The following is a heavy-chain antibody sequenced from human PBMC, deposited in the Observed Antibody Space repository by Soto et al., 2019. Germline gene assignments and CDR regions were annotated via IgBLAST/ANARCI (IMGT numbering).Heavy chain of an antibody. CDR2: IGSDGRRA. V-gene: IGHV3-33*01. CDR1: GFTFGRHG. D-gene: IGHD4-17*01. Sequence: QVPLVESGGGVVQSGGSLRLSCAASGFTFGRHGMHWVRQAPGKGLEWVAVIGSDGRRASYADSVKGRFTISRDNGQNTLYLQMNSLRAEETAVYYCARDDDYGDNGLDYWGQGTLVTVSS. CDR3: ARDDDYGDNGLDY. J-gene: IGHJ4*02.